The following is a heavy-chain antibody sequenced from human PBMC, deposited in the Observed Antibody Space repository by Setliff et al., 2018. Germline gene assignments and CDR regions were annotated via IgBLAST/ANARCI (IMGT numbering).Heavy chain of an antibody. CDR2: VYWDDDK. Sequence: SGPTLVNPTQTLTLTCTFSGFSLTTSGVGVGWIRQPPGKALEWLALVYWDDDKRYDPSLKSRLTITKDTSKNQVVLTMTNMDPVDTATYFCAHTSGGGNSACFDYWGQGVLVTVSS. J-gene: IGHJ4*02. D-gene: IGHD4-4*01. CDR1: GFSLTTSGVG. CDR3: AHTSGGGNSACFDY. V-gene: IGHV2-5*05.